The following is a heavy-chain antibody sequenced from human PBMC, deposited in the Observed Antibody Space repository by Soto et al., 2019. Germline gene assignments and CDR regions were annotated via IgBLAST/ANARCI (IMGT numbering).Heavy chain of an antibody. V-gene: IGHV4-4*07. Sequence: SETLSLTCIVSGASIAGSSYWSWVRQPAWKGLEWIGRFSLSGTTNYSPSLRSRVTMSADVSKNQFSLRLTSVTAADTALYYCARGMTPPGAPAWYYFDSWGQGTLVTVSS. CDR2: FSLSGTT. CDR3: ARGMTPPGAPAWYYFDS. CDR1: GASIAGSSY. D-gene: IGHD2-8*02. J-gene: IGHJ4*02.